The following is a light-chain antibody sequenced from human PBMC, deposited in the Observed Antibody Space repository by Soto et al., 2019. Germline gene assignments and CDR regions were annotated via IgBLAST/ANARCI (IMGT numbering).Light chain of an antibody. J-gene: IGKJ1*01. CDR2: AAS. V-gene: IGKV1-39*01. CDR3: QQSYSTFKT. Sequence: DVQMTQSPSSLSASVGDIVTITCRASQTISSYLNWYQQKPGKAPKLLIYAASSLKSGVPSRFSGSGSGTDFTLTISSLQPVDFATYYCQQSYSTFKTFGQGTKVEMK. CDR1: QTISSY.